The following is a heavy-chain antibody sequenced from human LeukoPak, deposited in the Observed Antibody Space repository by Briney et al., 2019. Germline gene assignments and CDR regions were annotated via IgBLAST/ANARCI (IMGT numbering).Heavy chain of an antibody. CDR1: GGSFSGYY. D-gene: IGHD3-9*01. V-gene: IGHV4-59*01. CDR2: IYYSGST. Sequence: PSETLSLTCAVYGGSFSGYYWSWIRQPPGKGLEWIGYIYYSGSTNYNPSLKSRVTISVDTSKNQFSLKLSSVTAADTAVYYCARATRYDILTGYFLDDAFDIWGQGTMVTVSS. J-gene: IGHJ3*02. CDR3: ARATRYDILTGYFLDDAFDI.